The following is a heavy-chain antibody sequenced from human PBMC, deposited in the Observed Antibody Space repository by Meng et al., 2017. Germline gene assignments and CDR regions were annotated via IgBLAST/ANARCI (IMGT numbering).Heavy chain of an antibody. D-gene: IGHD3-22*01. CDR3: ARQAYYYDSSGYCFGPPYDAFDI. J-gene: IGHJ3*02. CDR2: IYPGDSDT. Sequence: GESLKISCKGSGYSFTSYWIGWVRQMPGKGLEWMGIIYPGDSDTRYSPSFQGQVTISADKSISTAYLQWSSLKASDTAMYYCARQAYYYDSSGYCFGPPYDAFDIWGQGTMVTVSS. V-gene: IGHV5-51*01. CDR1: GYSFTSYW.